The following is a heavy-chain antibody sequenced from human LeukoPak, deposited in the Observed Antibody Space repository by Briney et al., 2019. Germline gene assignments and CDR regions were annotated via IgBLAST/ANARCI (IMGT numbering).Heavy chain of an antibody. V-gene: IGHV4-39*07. CDR3: ARARCSSTSCYKVDY. CDR2: INHSGST. D-gene: IGHD2-2*02. J-gene: IGHJ4*02. CDR1: GGSISSSSYY. Sequence: SETLSLTCTVSGGSISSSSYYWSWIRQPPGKGLEWIGEINHSGSTNYNPSLKSRVTISVDTSKNQFSLKLSSVTAADTAVYYCARARCSSTSCYKVDYWGQGTLVTVSS.